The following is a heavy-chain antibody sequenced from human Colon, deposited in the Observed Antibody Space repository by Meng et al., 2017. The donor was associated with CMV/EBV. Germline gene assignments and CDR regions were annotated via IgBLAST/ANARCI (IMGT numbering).Heavy chain of an antibody. CDR3: AKVQYCSSTSCQIRIIGHHHYYYGMDV. Sequence: GESLKISCATSGFTFSNYWMNWVRQAPGKGLEWVANIKQDGSEKYYGDSVKGRFTISRDNAKTSLYLQMNSLRAEDTAVYYCAKVQYCSSTSCQIRIIGHHHYYYGMDVWGQGTTVTVSS. CDR2: IKQDGSEK. V-gene: IGHV3-7*01. J-gene: IGHJ6*02. D-gene: IGHD2-2*01. CDR1: GFTFSNYW.